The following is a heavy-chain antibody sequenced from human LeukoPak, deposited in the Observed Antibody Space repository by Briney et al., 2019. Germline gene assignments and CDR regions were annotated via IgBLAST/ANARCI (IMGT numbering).Heavy chain of an antibody. V-gene: IGHV3-21*01. Sequence: GGSLRLSCAASGFTVSRNYMSWVRQAPGKGLEWVSSISSTSSHIYYADSVKGRFTISRDNAKKSLYLQMNSLRAEDTAVYYCAAGNPTEYFQHWGQGTLVTVSS. CDR1: GFTVSRNY. CDR3: AAGNPTEYFQH. J-gene: IGHJ1*01. CDR2: ISSTSSHI. D-gene: IGHD4-23*01.